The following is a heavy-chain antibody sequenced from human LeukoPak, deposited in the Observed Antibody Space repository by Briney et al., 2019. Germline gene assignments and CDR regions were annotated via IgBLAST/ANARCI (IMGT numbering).Heavy chain of an antibody. V-gene: IGHV4-31*03. CDR3: ARGEAVAGTVY. J-gene: IGHJ4*02. Sequence: SQTLSLTCTVSGGSISSGGYYWSWIRQHPGKGLEWIGYTYYSGSTYYNPSLKSRVTISVDTSKNQFSLKLSSVTAADTAVYYCARGEAVAGTVYWGQGTLVTVSS. CDR2: TYYSGST. D-gene: IGHD6-19*01. CDR1: GGSISSGGYY.